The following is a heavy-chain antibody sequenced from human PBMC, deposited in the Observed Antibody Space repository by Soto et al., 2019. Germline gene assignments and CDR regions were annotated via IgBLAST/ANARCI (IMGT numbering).Heavy chain of an antibody. Sequence: PXATLSLTCTVSGGCISSSSYYWGWIRQPPGKGLEWIGSIYYSGSTYYNPSLKSRVTISVDTSKNQFSLKLSSVTAADTAVYYCARVYYYYYGMDVWGQGTTVTVSS. CDR3: ARVYYYYYGMDV. J-gene: IGHJ6*02. V-gene: IGHV4-39*01. CDR2: IYYSGST. CDR1: GGCISSSSYY.